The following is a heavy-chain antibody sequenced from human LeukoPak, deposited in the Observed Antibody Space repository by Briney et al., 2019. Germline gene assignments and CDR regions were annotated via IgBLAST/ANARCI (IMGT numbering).Heavy chain of an antibody. D-gene: IGHD6-6*01. CDR3: ARGLWAARRLSSQPYYYYYYGMDV. CDR1: GGSISSYY. V-gene: IGHV4-59*12. J-gene: IGHJ6*02. Sequence: SETLSLTCTVSGGSISSYYWSWIRQPPGKGLEWIGYIYYSGSTNYNPSLKSRVTISVDTSKNQFSLKLSSVTAADTAVYYCARGLWAARRLSSQPYYYYYYGMDVWGQGTTVTVSS. CDR2: IYYSGST.